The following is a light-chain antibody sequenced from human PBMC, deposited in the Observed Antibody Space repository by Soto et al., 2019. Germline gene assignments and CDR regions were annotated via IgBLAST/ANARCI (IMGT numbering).Light chain of an antibody. CDR1: NIGSKS. J-gene: IGLJ1*01. Sequence: SYELTQPPSVSVAPGQTARITCGGNNIGSKSVHRYQQKPGQAPVLVVYDDSDRPSGIPERFSGSNSGNTATLTISRVEAGDEADYYCQVWDSSSDLDVFGTGTKLTVL. CDR3: QVWDSSSDLDV. CDR2: DDS. V-gene: IGLV3-21*02.